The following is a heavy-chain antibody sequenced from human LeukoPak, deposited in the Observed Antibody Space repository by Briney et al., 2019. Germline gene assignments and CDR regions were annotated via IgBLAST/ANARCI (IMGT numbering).Heavy chain of an antibody. J-gene: IGHJ4*02. V-gene: IGHV3-11*05. CDR1: GFTFSDFY. Sequence: PGGSLRLSCAGSGFTFSDFYMNWIRQAPGKGLEWLAYISPSGSYTTYADSVKGRFVISRDNTKNSVSLHMNTLTADDTAVYFRASDQASGVFDYWGQGARVTVSS. CDR3: ASDQASGVFDY. CDR2: ISPSGSYT.